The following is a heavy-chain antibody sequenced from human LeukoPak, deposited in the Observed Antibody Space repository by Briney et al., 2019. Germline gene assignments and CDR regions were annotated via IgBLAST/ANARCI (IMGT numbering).Heavy chain of an antibody. CDR1: GFTLSSYA. Sequence: PGGSLRLSCAASGFTLSSYAMHWVRQAPGKGLEYVSAISSDGVSIYYANSVKGRFTIFRDNSKNTLYLQMGSLRAEDMAVYYCARRRASSGLPAANYYGMDVSGQGTTVTVSS. J-gene: IGHJ6*02. D-gene: IGHD2-2*01. CDR3: ARRRASSGLPAANYYGMDV. V-gene: IGHV3-64*01. CDR2: ISSDGVSI.